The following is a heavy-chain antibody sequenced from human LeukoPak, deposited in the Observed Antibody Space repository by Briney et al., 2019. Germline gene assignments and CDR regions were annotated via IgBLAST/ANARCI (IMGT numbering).Heavy chain of an antibody. D-gene: IGHD3-10*01. Sequence: PGGSLRLSCAASGFTFSSYSMNWVRQAPGKGLEWVSSISSSSSYIYYADSVKGRFTISRDNAKNSLYLQMNSLRAEDTAVYYCARDGWFGDKPDAFDIWGQGTMVTVSS. V-gene: IGHV3-21*01. CDR3: ARDGWFGDKPDAFDI. CDR2: ISSSSSYI. J-gene: IGHJ3*02. CDR1: GFTFSSYS.